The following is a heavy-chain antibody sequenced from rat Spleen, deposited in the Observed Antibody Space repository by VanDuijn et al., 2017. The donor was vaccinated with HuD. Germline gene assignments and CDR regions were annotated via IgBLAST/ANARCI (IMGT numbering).Heavy chain of an antibody. V-gene: IGHV5-29*01. CDR2: ISYDGRVT. D-gene: IGHD1-10*01. CDR3: ARPGTTHVFDY. CDR1: GFTFSDYY. J-gene: IGHJ2*01. Sequence: EVQLVESDGGLVQPGRSLNLSCAASGFTFSDYYMAWVRQAPTKGLEWVASISYDGRVTYYPDSVKGRFTISRDNAKSSLYLQMNSLRSEDTATYYCARPGTTHVFDYWGQGVMVTVSS.